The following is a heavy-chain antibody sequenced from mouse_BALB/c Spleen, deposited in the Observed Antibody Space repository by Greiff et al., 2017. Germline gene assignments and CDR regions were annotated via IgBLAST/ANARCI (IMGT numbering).Heavy chain of an antibody. D-gene: IGHD1-1*01. CDR3: ARPYYYGSSYWYFEV. Sequence: EVMLVESGGGLVQPGGSLKLSCAASGFTFSSYGMSWVRQTPDKRLELVATINSNGGSTYYPDSVKGRFTISRDNAKNTLYLQMSSLKSEDTAMYYCARPYYYGSSYWYFEVWGAGTTVTVSS. CDR1: GFTFSSYG. CDR2: INSNGGST. V-gene: IGHV5-6-3*01. J-gene: IGHJ1*01.